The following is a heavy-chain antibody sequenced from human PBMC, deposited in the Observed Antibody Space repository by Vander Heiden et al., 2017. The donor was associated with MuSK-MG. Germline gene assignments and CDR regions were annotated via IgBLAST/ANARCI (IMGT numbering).Heavy chain of an antibody. CDR2: ISAYNGNT. V-gene: IGHV1-18*01. CDR1: GYTFTRSG. CDR3: AREYYDSSGYYAQAGYYYYYMDV. D-gene: IGHD3-22*01. J-gene: IGHJ6*03. Sequence: QVQLVPAGAEVTKPGASVEVSCTASGYTFTRSGISWGRQAPGQGLEWMGWISAYNGNTNYAQKLQGRVTMTTDTSTSTAYMELRSLRSDDTAVYYCAREYYDSSGYYAQAGYYYYYMDVWGKGTTVTVSS.